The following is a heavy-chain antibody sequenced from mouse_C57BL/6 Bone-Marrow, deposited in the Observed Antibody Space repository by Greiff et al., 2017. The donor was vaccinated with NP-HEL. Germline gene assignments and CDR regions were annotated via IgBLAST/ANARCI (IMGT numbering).Heavy chain of an antibody. CDR1: GFTFSSYA. CDR2: ISSGCDYI. D-gene: IGHD1-1*01. CDR3: TREGTTVPSLPMDY. J-gene: IGHJ4*01. V-gene: IGHV5-9-1*02. Sequence: EVQGVESGEGLVKPGGSLKLSCAASGFTFSSYAMSWVRQTPEKRLEWVAYISSGCDYIYYADTVKCRFTISRDNARNTLYLQMSSLKSEETAMYYCTREGTTVPSLPMDYWGQGTSVTVSS.